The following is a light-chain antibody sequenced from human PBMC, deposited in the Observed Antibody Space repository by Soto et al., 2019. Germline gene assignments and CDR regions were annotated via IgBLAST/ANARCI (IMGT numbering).Light chain of an antibody. Sequence: QSALTQPPSASGSPGQSVTISCTGTSSDVGGYNYVSWYQQHPGKAPKLMIYEVSQRPSGVPDRFSGSKSGNTASLTVSGIQAEDEDDYYCSSYASSNHFEVFGGGTQLTVL. CDR3: SSYASSNHFEV. V-gene: IGLV2-8*01. J-gene: IGLJ2*01. CDR1: SSDVGGYNY. CDR2: EVS.